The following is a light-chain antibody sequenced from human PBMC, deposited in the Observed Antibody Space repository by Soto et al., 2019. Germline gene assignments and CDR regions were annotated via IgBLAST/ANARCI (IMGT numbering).Light chain of an antibody. V-gene: IGKV3-20*01. J-gene: IGKJ2*01. CDR2: DAS. CDR1: QRISNSY. CDR3: QQYGSSPFT. Sequence: EIVLTQSPGTLSLSPGERATLSCRASQRISNSYLAWYQQKPGQAPRLLLYDASSRATGIPDRVSGSGSGTDFTLTISRLEPEDFAVYYCQQYGSSPFTFGQGTK.